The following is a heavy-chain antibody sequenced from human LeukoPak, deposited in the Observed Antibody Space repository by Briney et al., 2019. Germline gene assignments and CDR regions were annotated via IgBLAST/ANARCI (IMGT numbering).Heavy chain of an antibody. V-gene: IGHV4-39*01. Sequence: SETLSLTCTVAGGSISSSVYYWGWMRQPPGKGLEWIGSLYHSGTTHYNPSLKSRVTLSIDTSKNQFSLKLTSVTAADTAVYYCARQVAVAAFDYWGQGTLVAVSS. D-gene: IGHD6-19*01. CDR3: ARQVAVAAFDY. CDR2: LYHSGTT. CDR1: GGSISSSVYY. J-gene: IGHJ4*02.